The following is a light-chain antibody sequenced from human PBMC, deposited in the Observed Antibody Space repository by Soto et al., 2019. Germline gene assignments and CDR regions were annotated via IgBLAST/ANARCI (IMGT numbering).Light chain of an antibody. CDR1: SSNIGSNT. CDR2: SNN. J-gene: IGLJ1*01. CDR3: AAWDDSLEGYV. V-gene: IGLV1-44*01. Sequence: QSVLTQPPSASGTPGQRVTISCSGSSSNIGSNTVNWYQQLPGTAPKLLIYSNNQRPSGVPDRFSGSKSGTSASLAISGIQSEDEADYYCAAWDDSLEGYVFGAGTKLTVL.